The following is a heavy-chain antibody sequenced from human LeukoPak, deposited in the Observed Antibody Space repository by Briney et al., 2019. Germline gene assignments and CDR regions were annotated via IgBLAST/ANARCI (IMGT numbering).Heavy chain of an antibody. V-gene: IGHV3-9*01. CDR1: GFTFDDYA. Sequence: GGSLRLSCAASGFTFDDYAMHWVRQAPGKGLEWVSGISWNSGNIGYADSVKGRFTISRDNSKNTLYLQMNSLRAEDTAVYYCAKDEGYCSGGSCYRTEAFDYWGQGTLVTVSS. CDR2: ISWNSGNI. J-gene: IGHJ4*02. CDR3: AKDEGYCSGGSCYRTEAFDY. D-gene: IGHD2-15*01.